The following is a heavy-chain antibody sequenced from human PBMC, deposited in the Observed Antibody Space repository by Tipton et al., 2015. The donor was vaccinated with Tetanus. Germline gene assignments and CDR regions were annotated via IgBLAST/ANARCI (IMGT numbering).Heavy chain of an antibody. J-gene: IGHJ4*02. CDR3: ARGDGSTLHY. D-gene: IGHD5-24*01. CDR1: GGSISTYY. CDR2: IYYRGST. V-gene: IGHV4-59*01. Sequence: GLVKPSETLSLICTVSGGSISTYYWSWIRQPPGKGLEWIGYIYYRGSTNYYPSLKSRVTMSVDTSKNQFSLNLSSVTAADTAVYYCARGDGSTLHYWGQGTLVTVSS.